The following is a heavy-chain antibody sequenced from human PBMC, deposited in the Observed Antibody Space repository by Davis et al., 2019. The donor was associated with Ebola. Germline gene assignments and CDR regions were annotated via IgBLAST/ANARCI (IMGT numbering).Heavy chain of an antibody. D-gene: IGHD1-7*01. CDR2: INPNSGCT. Sequence: AASVKVSCKASGYTFTGYYMHWVRQAPGQGLEWMGRINPNSGCTNYAQKFQGRVTMTRDTSISTAYMELSRLRSDDTAVYYCARFYNWNSYYYYYGMDVWGKGTTVTVSS. J-gene: IGHJ6*04. V-gene: IGHV1-2*06. CDR1: GYTFTGYY. CDR3: ARFYNWNSYYYYYGMDV.